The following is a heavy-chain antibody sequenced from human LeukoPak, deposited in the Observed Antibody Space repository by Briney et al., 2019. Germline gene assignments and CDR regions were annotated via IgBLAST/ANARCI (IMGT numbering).Heavy chain of an antibody. CDR1: ARSFIGSY. Sequence: PSETLSLTCAVYARSFIGSYWSWIRPPPRKWMEWIGEINHSGSTNYNPSFKSRVTISVDTSKNQFSLKLSSVTAADTAVYYCARAWRRQLLVMGGDYWGQGTLVTVSS. V-gene: IGHV4-34*01. J-gene: IGHJ4*02. CDR3: ARAWRRQLLVMGGDY. CDR2: INHSGST. D-gene: IGHD6-13*01.